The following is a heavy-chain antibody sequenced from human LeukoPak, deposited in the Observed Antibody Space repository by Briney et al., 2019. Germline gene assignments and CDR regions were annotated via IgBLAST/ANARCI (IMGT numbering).Heavy chain of an antibody. J-gene: IGHJ4*02. Sequence: SETLSLTCAVYGGSFSGYYWSWIRQPPWKGLEWIGEINHSGSTNYNPSLKSRVTISVDTSKNQFSLKLSSVTAADTAVYYCARGRRRDGADYWGQGTLVTVSS. V-gene: IGHV4-34*01. CDR3: ARGRRRDGADY. D-gene: IGHD5-24*01. CDR2: INHSGST. CDR1: GGSFSGYY.